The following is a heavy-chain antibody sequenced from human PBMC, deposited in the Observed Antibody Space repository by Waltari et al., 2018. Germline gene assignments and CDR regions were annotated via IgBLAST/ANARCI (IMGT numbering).Heavy chain of an antibody. CDR1: GGSISSSSYY. Sequence: QLQLQESGPGLVKPSETLSLTCTVSGGSISSSSYYWGWIRQPPGKGLEGIGSIYYSGSTYYNPSLKSRVTISVDTSKNQFSLKLSSVTTADTAVYYCARQEIQLRVDYWGQGTLVTVSS. V-gene: IGHV4-39*01. J-gene: IGHJ4*02. CDR2: IYYSGST. CDR3: ARQEIQLRVDY. D-gene: IGHD5-18*01.